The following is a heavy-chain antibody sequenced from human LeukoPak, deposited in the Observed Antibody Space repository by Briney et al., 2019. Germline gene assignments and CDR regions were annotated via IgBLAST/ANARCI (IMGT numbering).Heavy chain of an antibody. Sequence: GGSLRLSCAASGSTVSSNYMSWVRQAPGKGLEWVSVIYSGGSTYYADSVKGRFTISRDNSKNTLYLQMNSLRAEDTAVYYCARDQVGYYDILTGPGYYYGMDVWGQGTTVTVSS. V-gene: IGHV3-53*01. CDR3: ARDQVGYYDILTGPGYYYGMDV. J-gene: IGHJ6*02. D-gene: IGHD3-9*01. CDR1: GSTVSSNY. CDR2: IYSGGST.